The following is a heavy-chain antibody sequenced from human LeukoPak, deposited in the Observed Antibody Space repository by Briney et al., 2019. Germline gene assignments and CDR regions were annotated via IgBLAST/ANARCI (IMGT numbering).Heavy chain of an antibody. J-gene: IGHJ4*02. CDR3: AREMKPATTTLVAY. D-gene: IGHD2-15*01. CDR2: INTNSCNT. Sequence: ASVQVSCKPSLYFLTGYWIYWVRPAPGQGLEWMEFINTNSCNTNYAQKFQGRVTMTRETSINTAYIELNALTGDATAVYYCAREMKPATTTLVAYWGQGTLVTVSS. CDR1: LYFLTGYW. V-gene: IGHV1-2*02.